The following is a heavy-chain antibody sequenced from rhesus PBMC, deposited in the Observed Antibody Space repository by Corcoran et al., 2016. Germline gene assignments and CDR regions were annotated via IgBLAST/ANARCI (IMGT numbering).Heavy chain of an antibody. D-gene: IGHD1-44*01. Sequence: EVQLVESGGGLVQPGGSLRLSCAASGFTFSSYGMSWVRQAPGKGLEWVSYISNGGGRTYYADAVKGRFTISRDNSKNTLSLQMNSLRAEDTAVYYCARDAGNAYRDVWGRGVLVTVSS. V-gene: IGHV3S5*01. CDR3: ARDAGNAYRDV. CDR1: GFTFSSYG. CDR2: ISNGGGRT. J-gene: IGHJ5-2*02.